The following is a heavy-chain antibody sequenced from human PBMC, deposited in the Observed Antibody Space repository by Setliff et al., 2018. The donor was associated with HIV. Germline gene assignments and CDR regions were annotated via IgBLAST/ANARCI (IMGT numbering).Heavy chain of an antibody. CDR3: ARGLTSRRGNWFDP. CDR2: ISSSGST. J-gene: IGHJ5*02. V-gene: IGHV4-59*01. Sequence: SLTCTVSGDSLIGFYWGWIRQPPGEGPEWIGHISSSGSTNYSPSLRSRVIMSVDTSQSLFSLILTSVTAADTAVYYCARGLTSRRGNWFDPWGQGTLVTVSS. D-gene: IGHD3-10*01. CDR1: GDSLIGFY.